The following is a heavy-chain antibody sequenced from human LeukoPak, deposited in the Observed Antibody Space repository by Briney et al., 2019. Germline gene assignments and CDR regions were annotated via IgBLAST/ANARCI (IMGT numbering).Heavy chain of an antibody. CDR1: GFTFSDHY. V-gene: IGHV3-74*01. J-gene: IGHJ3*02. CDR2: IDNDGSTT. CDR3: SNYGPGTRPI. D-gene: IGHD1-14*01. Sequence: PGGSLRLACAAAGFTFSDHYMDWVRQAPGKGLVWVSHIDNDGSTTSYADSVKGRFTISRDNAKNTLYLQMNSLRAEDTAMYFCSNYGPGTRPIWGEGTMVTVSS.